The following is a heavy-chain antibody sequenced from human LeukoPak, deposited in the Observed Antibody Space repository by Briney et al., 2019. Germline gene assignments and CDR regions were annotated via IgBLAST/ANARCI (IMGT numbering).Heavy chain of an antibody. CDR1: GFTFSNYG. Sequence: GGSLRLSCAASGFTFSNYGMHWVRQAPGKGLEWVSFIRYDGTNKYHADSVKGRFTISRDNSKDTVFLQMSSLRAEDTAVYYCAKDRDWASSVGTDFDYWGQGALVTVSS. D-gene: IGHD3-9*01. CDR3: AKDRDWASSVGTDFDY. J-gene: IGHJ4*02. V-gene: IGHV3-30*02. CDR2: IRYDGTNK.